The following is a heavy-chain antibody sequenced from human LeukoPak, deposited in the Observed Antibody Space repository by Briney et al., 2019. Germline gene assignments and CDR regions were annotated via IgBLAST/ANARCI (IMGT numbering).Heavy chain of an antibody. V-gene: IGHV1-69*04. D-gene: IGHD2-21*02. CDR3: ASRMAAYCGGDCYPGTYYYYYYGMDV. CDR2: IIPILGIA. J-gene: IGHJ6*04. Sequence: ASVKVSCKASGGTFSSYAISWVRQAPGQGLEWMGRIIPILGIANYAQKFQGRVTITADKSTSTAYMELSSLRSEDTAVYYCASRMAAYCGGDCYPGTYYYYYYGMDVWGKGTTVSVSS. CDR1: GGTFSSYA.